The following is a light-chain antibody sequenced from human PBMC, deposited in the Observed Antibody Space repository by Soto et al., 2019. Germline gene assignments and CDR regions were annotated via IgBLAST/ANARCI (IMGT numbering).Light chain of an antibody. J-gene: IGLJ2*01. CDR3: QTWGTGIVV. V-gene: IGLV4-69*01. Sequence: QSVLTQSPPASASLGASVNLTCTLSSGHSSYAIAWHQQQPEKGPRYLMKLDSDGSHSKGDGIPDRFSGSSSGAERYLTISSLQSEDEADYYCQTWGTGIVVFGGGTKVTVL. CDR2: LDSDGSH. CDR1: SGHSSYA.